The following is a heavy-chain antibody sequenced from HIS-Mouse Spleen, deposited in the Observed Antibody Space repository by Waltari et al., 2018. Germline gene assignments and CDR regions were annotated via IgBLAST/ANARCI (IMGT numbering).Heavy chain of an antibody. Sequence: QLQLQESGPGLVKPSETLSLTCTVSGGSISSSSSYWGWSRQPPGKGLEGIGSIYYSGSTYYNPSLKSRVTISVDTSKNQFSLKLSSVTAADTAVYYCAREIPYSSSWYDWYFDLWGRGTLVTVSS. D-gene: IGHD6-13*01. CDR3: AREIPYSSSWYDWYFDL. V-gene: IGHV4-39*07. J-gene: IGHJ2*01. CDR1: GGSISSSSSY. CDR2: IYYSGST.